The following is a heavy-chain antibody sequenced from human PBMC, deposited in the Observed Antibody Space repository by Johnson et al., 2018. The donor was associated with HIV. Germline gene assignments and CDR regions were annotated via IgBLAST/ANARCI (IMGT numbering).Heavy chain of an antibody. Sequence: VQLVESGGGLIQPGGSLRLSCAASGFTVSSNYMSWVRQAPGKGLEWVSVLHSGGSTSYADSVKGRFTISRDNSNNTLHLQMNSLRPEDTAVYYCARDLAGRGGAAFDIWGQGTMVTVSS. CDR1: GFTVSSNY. V-gene: IGHV3-53*01. CDR3: ARDLAGRGGAAFDI. D-gene: IGHD1-26*01. J-gene: IGHJ3*02. CDR2: LHSGGST.